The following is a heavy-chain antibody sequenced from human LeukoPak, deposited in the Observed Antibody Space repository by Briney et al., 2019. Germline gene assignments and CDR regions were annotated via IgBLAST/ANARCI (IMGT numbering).Heavy chain of an antibody. V-gene: IGHV4-31*03. CDR2: IYYSGST. CDR3: ATSPATAYAFDI. J-gene: IGHJ3*02. CDR1: GGSISSGGYS. D-gene: IGHD5-12*01. Sequence: SQALSLTCTVSGGSISSGGYSWIWIRQHPGKGLEWIGYIYYSGSTYYNPSLKSRVTISVDTSKHQFSLKLSSVTAADTAVYYCATSPATAYAFDIWGQATMVTVSS.